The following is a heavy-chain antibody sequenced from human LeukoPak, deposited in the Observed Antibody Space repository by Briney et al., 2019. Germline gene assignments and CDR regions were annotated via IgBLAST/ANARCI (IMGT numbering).Heavy chain of an antibody. Sequence: ASVKVSCKASGYTFTSYAMHWVRQAPGQRLEWMGWINAGNGNTKYSQKFQGRVTITRDTSASTAYMELSSLRSEDTAVYYCARLKPVAGTVGPFDYWGQGTLVTVSS. J-gene: IGHJ4*02. D-gene: IGHD6-19*01. CDR3: ARLKPVAGTVGPFDY. CDR2: INAGNGNT. CDR1: GYTFTSYA. V-gene: IGHV1-3*01.